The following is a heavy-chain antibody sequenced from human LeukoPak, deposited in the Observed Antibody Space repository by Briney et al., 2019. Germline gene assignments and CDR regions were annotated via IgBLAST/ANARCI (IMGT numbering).Heavy chain of an antibody. V-gene: IGHV1-24*01. CDR1: GYTLTELS. J-gene: IGHJ6*02. CDR3: ATGHGGNSRRSGKYYYYYYGMDV. Sequence: ASVKVSCKVSGYTLTELSMHWVRQAPGKGLEWMGGFDPEDGETIYAQKFQGRVTITEDTSTDAAYMQLSSLRSEDTAVYYCATGHGGNSRRSGKYYYYYYGMDVWGQGTTVTVSS. D-gene: IGHD4-23*01. CDR2: FDPEDGET.